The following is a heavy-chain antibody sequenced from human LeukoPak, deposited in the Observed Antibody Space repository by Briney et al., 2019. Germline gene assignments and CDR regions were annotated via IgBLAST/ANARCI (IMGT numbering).Heavy chain of an antibody. J-gene: IGHJ5*02. Sequence: PSETLSLTCTVSGGSISSGDYYWSWIRQPPGKGLEWIGYIYYSGSTYCNPSLKSRVTISVDTSKNQFSQKLSSVTAADTAVYYCARGEVVPAAVTWGQGTLVTVSS. D-gene: IGHD2-2*01. V-gene: IGHV4-30-4*08. CDR1: GGSISSGDYY. CDR3: ARGEVVPAAVT. CDR2: IYYSGST.